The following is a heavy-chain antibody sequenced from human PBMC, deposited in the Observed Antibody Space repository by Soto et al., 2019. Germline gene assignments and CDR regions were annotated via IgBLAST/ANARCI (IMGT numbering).Heavy chain of an antibody. D-gene: IGHD6-13*01. V-gene: IGHV4-39*01. CDR2: IYYSGST. J-gene: IGHJ5*02. Sequence: ASETLSLTCTVSGGSISSSSYYWGWIRQPPGKGLEWIGSIYYSGSTYYNPSLKSRVTISVDTSKNQFSLKLSSVTAADTAVYYCARGGIAAAGNNWFDPWGQGTLVTVSS. CDR3: ARGGIAAAGNNWFDP. CDR1: GGSISSSSYY.